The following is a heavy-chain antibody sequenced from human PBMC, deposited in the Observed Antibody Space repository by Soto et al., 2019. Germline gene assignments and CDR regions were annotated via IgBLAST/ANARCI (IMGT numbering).Heavy chain of an antibody. CDR2: IYNRGKA. CDR3: ARLEGLATISYYFDF. J-gene: IGHJ4*02. D-gene: IGHD3-9*01. Sequence: PSETLSLTCSVSDDSINSDKYYWGWIRQPPRKGIEWIGSIYNRGKAYYNPSLQTRVTISLDKSRSQFSLKLNSVTAADSAVYFCARLEGLATISYYFDFWGPGALVTVSS. V-gene: IGHV4-39*01. CDR1: DDSINSDKYY.